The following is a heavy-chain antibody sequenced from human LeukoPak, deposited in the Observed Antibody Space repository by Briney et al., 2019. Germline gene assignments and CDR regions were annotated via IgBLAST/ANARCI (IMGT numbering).Heavy chain of an antibody. D-gene: IGHD3-10*01. CDR1: GFTFSSYW. Sequence: QTGGSLRLSCAASGFTFSSYWMNWVRQAPGKGLVWVSRIASDGSSTTYADSVKGRFSISRDNAKNTLYLQMNSLRAEDTAVYYCAKASYYYGSGSYYNWPPYFDYWGQGTLVTVSS. J-gene: IGHJ4*02. CDR2: IASDGSST. CDR3: AKASYYYGSGSYYNWPPYFDY. V-gene: IGHV3-74*01.